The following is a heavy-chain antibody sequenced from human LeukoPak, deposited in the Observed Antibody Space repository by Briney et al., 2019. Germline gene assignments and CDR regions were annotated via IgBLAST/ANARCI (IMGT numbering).Heavy chain of an antibody. V-gene: IGHV1-24*01. J-gene: IGHJ4*02. CDR3: ATDEVDSKAYYYGSAY. CDR2: FDPEDGET. CDR1: GYTLTELS. Sequence: GAAVKVSCKVSGYTLTELSMHWVRQAPGKGLEWMGGFDPEDGETIYAQKFQGRVTMTEDTSTDTAYMELSSLRSEDTAVYYCATDEVDSKAYYYGSAYWGQGTLVTVSS. D-gene: IGHD3-10*01.